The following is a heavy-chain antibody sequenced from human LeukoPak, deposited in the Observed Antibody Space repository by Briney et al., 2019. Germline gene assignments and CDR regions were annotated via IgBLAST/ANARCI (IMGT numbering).Heavy chain of an antibody. V-gene: IGHV4-38-2*01. J-gene: IGHJ4*02. CDR3: ANRRFSPWRSIDY. CDR2: IYHSGGT. D-gene: IGHD3-3*01. CDR1: GYSLSSCHY. Sequence: PSETLSLTCAVSGYSLSSCHYWGWIPQPPGKGPELVGSIYHSGGTYYNPSLKSGVTISLDTSKNRFSLGLSALTAAGTAGYYCANRRFSPWRSIDYLGQGTLVTVSS.